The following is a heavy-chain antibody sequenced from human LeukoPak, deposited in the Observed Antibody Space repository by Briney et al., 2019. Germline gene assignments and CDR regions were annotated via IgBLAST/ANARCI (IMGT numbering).Heavy chain of an antibody. D-gene: IGHD6-13*01. Sequence: PSETLSLTCAVYGGSFSGYYWSWIRQPPGKGLEWIGGINHSGSTNYNPSLKSRVTISVDTSKNQFSLKLSSVTAADTAVYYCARRNMSSSSRANWFDPWGQGTLVTVSS. CDR2: INHSGST. CDR3: ARRNMSSSSRANWFDP. CDR1: GGSFSGYY. J-gene: IGHJ5*02. V-gene: IGHV4-34*01.